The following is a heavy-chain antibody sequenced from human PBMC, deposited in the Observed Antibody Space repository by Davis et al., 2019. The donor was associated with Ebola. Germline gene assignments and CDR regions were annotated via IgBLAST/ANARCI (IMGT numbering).Heavy chain of an antibody. J-gene: IGHJ3*02. CDR2: LWSGDLNT. Sequence: GGSLRLSCAPSAFASASYSINWVRQAQGKGPEWVSGLWSGDLNTYYADSVKGRFTISRDNSKNTLYLQMNSLRAEDTAVYYCARDGRWLDLYGFDIWGQGTMVTVSS. CDR3: ARDGRWLDLYGFDI. D-gene: IGHD6-19*01. CDR1: AFASASYS. V-gene: IGHV3-23*03.